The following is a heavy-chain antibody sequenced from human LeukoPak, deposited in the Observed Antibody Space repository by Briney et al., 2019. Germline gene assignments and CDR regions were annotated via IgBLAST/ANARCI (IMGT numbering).Heavy chain of an antibody. CDR1: GGSISSSSYY. D-gene: IGHD3-10*01. CDR2: IYYSGST. V-gene: IGHV4-39*02. Sequence: SETLSLTCTVSGGSISSSSYYWGWIRQPPGKGLEWIGSIYYSGSTYYNPSLKSRVTISVDTSKNQFSLKLSSVTAADTAVYYCAREMGSSYGLDYWGQGTLVTVSS. CDR3: AREMGSSYGLDY. J-gene: IGHJ4*02.